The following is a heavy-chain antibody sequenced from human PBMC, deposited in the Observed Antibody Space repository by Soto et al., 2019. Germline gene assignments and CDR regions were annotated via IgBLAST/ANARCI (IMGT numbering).Heavy chain of an antibody. CDR3: ARGVHYDSSGYYYFY. CDR1: GYTFTTWG. V-gene: IGHV1-18*01. D-gene: IGHD3-22*01. CDR2: TSTDNGDT. Sequence: QVQLVQSGAEVRQPGASVKVSCKASGYTFTTWGITWVRQAPGQGLEWMGWTSTDNGDTKFAQNLQGRVTMTTDTSTNTAYMELRSLKSDDTAVYYCARGVHYDSSGYYYFYWGQGTLVTVSS. J-gene: IGHJ4*02.